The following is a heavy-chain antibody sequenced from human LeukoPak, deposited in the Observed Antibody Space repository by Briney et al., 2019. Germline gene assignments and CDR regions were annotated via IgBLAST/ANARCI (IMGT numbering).Heavy chain of an antibody. CDR3: AKPLSRRGLFDY. Sequence: GGSLRLSCAASGFTFSSYGMHWVRQAPGKGLEWVAVISYDGSNKYYADSVKGRFTISRDNSKTTLYLQMNSLRAEDTAVYYCAKPLSRRGLFDYWGQGTLVTVSS. J-gene: IGHJ4*02. V-gene: IGHV3-30*18. D-gene: IGHD3-16*01. CDR2: ISYDGSNK. CDR1: GFTFSSYG.